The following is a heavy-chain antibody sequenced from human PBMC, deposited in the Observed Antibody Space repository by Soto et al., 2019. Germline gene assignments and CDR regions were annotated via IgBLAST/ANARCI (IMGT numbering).Heavy chain of an antibody. J-gene: IGHJ4*02. Sequence: PGGSLSLSCATSGFTFSSYALSWVRQAPGKGLEWVANIKEDGSEKHYVDSVKGRFTISRDNAKNSLYLQMNSLRVEDTAVYFCSRDVVVGAKALNYWGQGALVTVSS. CDR1: GFTFSSYA. D-gene: IGHD2-15*01. CDR3: SRDVVVGAKALNY. V-gene: IGHV3-7*01. CDR2: IKEDGSEK.